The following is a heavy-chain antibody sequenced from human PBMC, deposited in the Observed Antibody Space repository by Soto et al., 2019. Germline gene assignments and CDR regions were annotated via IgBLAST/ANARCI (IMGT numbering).Heavy chain of an antibody. D-gene: IGHD2-15*01. V-gene: IGHV3-7*01. Sequence: EVQLVESGGGLVQPGGSLRLSCAASGFTFSSYWMSWVRQAPGKGLEWVANIKQDGSEKYYVDSVKGRFTISRDNAKNSLYLQMNSLRAEDTAVYYCASGNPLCCSGGSCYPNYFDYWGQGTLVTVSS. J-gene: IGHJ4*02. CDR1: GFTFSSYW. CDR2: IKQDGSEK. CDR3: ASGNPLCCSGGSCYPNYFDY.